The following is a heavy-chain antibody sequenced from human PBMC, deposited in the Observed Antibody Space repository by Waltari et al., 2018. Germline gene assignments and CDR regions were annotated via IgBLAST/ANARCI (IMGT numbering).Heavy chain of an antibody. CDR2: IWFDGSKI. CDR1: GLGFGRFG. CDR3: ARCPDEYNYYYMEV. J-gene: IGHJ6*03. Sequence: QVQLVESGGGVVQPGKSLRVSWAGSGLGFGRFGFHWVRQAPGKGLEWVAIIWFDGSKIYYADSVKGRFTISRDNSRNTVYLQMNSLRPEDSGVYYCARCPDEYNYYYMEVWGRGTTVSVSS. V-gene: IGHV3-33*08.